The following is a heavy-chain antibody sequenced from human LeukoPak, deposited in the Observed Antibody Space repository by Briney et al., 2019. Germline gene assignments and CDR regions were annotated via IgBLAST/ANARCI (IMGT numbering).Heavy chain of an antibody. Sequence: PSETLSLTCTVSGGSISGYYWSWIRHPPGKGLEWVVYIYYIVSTNYNPSLKSRVTISVDTSKNQFPLKLSSVTAADTAVYYCARLLDYGDPGYYGMDVWGQGTTVTVSS. CDR3: ARLLDYGDPGYYGMDV. CDR1: GGSISGYY. V-gene: IGHV4-59*08. CDR2: IYYIVST. J-gene: IGHJ6*02. D-gene: IGHD4-17*01.